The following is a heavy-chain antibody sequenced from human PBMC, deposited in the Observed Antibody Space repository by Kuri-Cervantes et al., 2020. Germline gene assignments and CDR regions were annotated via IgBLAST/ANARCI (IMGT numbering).Heavy chain of an antibody. J-gene: IGHJ5*02. Sequence: GSLRLSCTVSGGSISSYYWSWIRQPPGKGLEWIGYIYYSGSTNYNPSLKSRVTISVDTSKNQFSLKLSSVTAADTAVYYCARVRTRYNWNYTGGGWFDPWGQGTLVTVSS. CDR1: GGSISSYY. CDR2: IYYSGST. D-gene: IGHD1-7*01. CDR3: ARVRTRYNWNYTGGGWFDP. V-gene: IGHV4-59*12.